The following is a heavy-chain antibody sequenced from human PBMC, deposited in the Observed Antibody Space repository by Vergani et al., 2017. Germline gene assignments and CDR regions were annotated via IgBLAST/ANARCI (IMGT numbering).Heavy chain of an antibody. D-gene: IGHD6-13*01. J-gene: IGHJ6*03. V-gene: IGHV3-21*03. CDR2: ISSSSSYI. CDR1: GFTFSSYS. Sequence: EVQLVESGGDLVKPGGSLRLSCAASGFTFSSYSMNWVRQAPGKGLEWVSSISSSSSYIYYADSVKGRFTISRENAKNSLYLQMNSLKTEDTAVYYCTTVGSSWYVGYYYYYMDVWGKGTTVTVSS. CDR3: TTVGSSWYVGYYYYYMDV.